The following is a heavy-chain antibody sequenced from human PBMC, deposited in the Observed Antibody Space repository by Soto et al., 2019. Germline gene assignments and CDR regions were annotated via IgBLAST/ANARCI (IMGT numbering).Heavy chain of an antibody. D-gene: IGHD5-12*01. V-gene: IGHV4-59*01. Sequence: SETLSLTCTVSGGSISSYYWSWILQPPGKGLEWIGYIYYSGSTNYNPSLKSRVTISVDTSKNQFSLKLSSVTAADTAVYYCARAATYSGYDWGFDYWGQGTLVTVSS. CDR2: IYYSGST. J-gene: IGHJ4*02. CDR1: GGSISSYY. CDR3: ARAATYSGYDWGFDY.